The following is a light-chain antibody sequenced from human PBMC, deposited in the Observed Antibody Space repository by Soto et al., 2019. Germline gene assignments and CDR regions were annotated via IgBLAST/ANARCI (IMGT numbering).Light chain of an antibody. Sequence: EIVLTQSPGTLSLSPGERATLSCRASQSISSSFFAWYQHKPGQARRLLIYGTSNRATGIPDRFSGRGSGTDFTLTISRLEPEDFEVYYCQQYGSSPFTFGPGTKVDIK. CDR1: QSISSSF. CDR2: GTS. CDR3: QQYGSSPFT. V-gene: IGKV3-20*01. J-gene: IGKJ3*01.